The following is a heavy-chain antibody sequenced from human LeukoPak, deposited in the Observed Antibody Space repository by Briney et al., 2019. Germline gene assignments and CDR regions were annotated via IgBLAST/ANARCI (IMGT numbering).Heavy chain of an antibody. V-gene: IGHV3-30*02. CDR2: IRYDGSKK. Sequence: PGGSLRLSCAASGFTFSSYGMHWVRQAPGKGLEWVAFIRYDGSKKYYAGSVKGRFTISRDNSKNTLYLQMNSLRAEDTAVYYCAKVPGVLISTRGAFDIWGQGTMVTVSS. D-gene: IGHD2-15*01. CDR1: GFTFSSYG. J-gene: IGHJ3*02. CDR3: AKVPGVLISTRGAFDI.